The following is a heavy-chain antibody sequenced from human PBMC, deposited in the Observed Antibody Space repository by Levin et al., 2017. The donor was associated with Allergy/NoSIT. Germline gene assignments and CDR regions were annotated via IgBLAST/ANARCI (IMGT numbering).Heavy chain of an antibody. D-gene: IGHD2-2*01. Sequence: PGGSLRLSCAASGFAFNTYVMNWVRQAPGKGPEWISYISTSSDTIYYADSVKGRFTISRDNAKNSLYLQMNSLRAEDTGVYYCARDKGQLRPFWYFDLWGRGTLVSVSS. CDR1: GFAFNTYV. CDR2: ISTSSDTI. CDR3: ARDKGQLRPFWYFDL. V-gene: IGHV3-48*03. J-gene: IGHJ2*01.